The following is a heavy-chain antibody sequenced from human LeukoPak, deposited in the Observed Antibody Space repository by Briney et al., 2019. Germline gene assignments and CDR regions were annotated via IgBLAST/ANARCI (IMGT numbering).Heavy chain of an antibody. Sequence: GGSLRLSCAASGFTFSSYAMSWVRQAPGKGLEWVLTITTSDGNTYYADSVKGRFTVSRDNSKNTLFLQMNSLRAEDTAVYYCAKDGGLWVSAHWGDSWGRGTLVTVSS. J-gene: IGHJ4*02. D-gene: IGHD7-27*01. CDR3: AKDGGLWVSAHWGDS. CDR2: ITTSDGNT. V-gene: IGHV3-23*01. CDR1: GFTFSSYA.